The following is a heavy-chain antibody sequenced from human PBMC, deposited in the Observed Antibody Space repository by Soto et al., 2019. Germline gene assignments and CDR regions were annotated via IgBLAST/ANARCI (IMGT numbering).Heavy chain of an antibody. Sequence: PSETLSLTCTVSGGSISSYYWSWIRQPPGKGLEWIGYIYYSGSTNYNPSLKSRVTISVDTSKNQFSLKLSSVTAADTAVYYCARLTMVRGVIIYYFDYWGQGTLVTVSS. D-gene: IGHD3-10*01. CDR1: GGSISSYY. CDR2: IYYSGST. J-gene: IGHJ4*02. CDR3: ARLTMVRGVIIYYFDY. V-gene: IGHV4-59*08.